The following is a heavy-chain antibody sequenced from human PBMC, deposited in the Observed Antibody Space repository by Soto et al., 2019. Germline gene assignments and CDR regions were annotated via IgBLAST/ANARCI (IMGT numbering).Heavy chain of an antibody. CDR3: ASSSVGFGELKS. D-gene: IGHD3-10*01. CDR1: GASISSRTDY. CDR2: FYDSGTT. J-gene: IGHJ4*02. V-gene: IGHV4-31*03. Sequence: QVQLQESGPGLVKPSQTLSLICTVSGASISSRTDYWTWVRQHPGEGLEWIGYFYDSGTTHYNPSLKSRVTISVDTSKNHFSLNMRSVTAADTAVYFCASSSVGFGELKSWGQGTLVVVSS.